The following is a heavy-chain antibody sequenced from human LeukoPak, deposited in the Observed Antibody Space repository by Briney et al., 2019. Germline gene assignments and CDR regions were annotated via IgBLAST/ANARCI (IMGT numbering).Heavy chain of an antibody. V-gene: IGHV3-33*01. CDR3: ARIYGSGSSKSDNFDY. J-gene: IGHJ4*02. CDR2: IWYDGSNK. Sequence: GGSLRPSCAASGFTFSSYGMHWVRQAPGKGLEWVAVIWYDGSNKYYADSVKGRFTISRDNSKNTLYLQMNSLRAEDTAVYYCARIYGSGSSKSDNFDYWGQGTLVTVSS. D-gene: IGHD3-10*01. CDR1: GFTFSSYG.